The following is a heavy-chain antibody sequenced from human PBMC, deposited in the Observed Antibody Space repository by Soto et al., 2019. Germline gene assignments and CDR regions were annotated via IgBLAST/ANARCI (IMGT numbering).Heavy chain of an antibody. CDR3: ARDLERHYDFWSGYYTASGFYYYYGMDV. Sequence: GGSLRLSRVASGFIFTDYAMSWVRQGPGKGLEWVAGISFSGHNTNYADSVKGRFITSRDNSKNTLYLQMNSLRAEDTAVYYCARDLERHYDFWSGYYTASGFYYYYGMDVWGQGTTVTVSS. V-gene: IGHV3-23*01. CDR2: ISFSGHNT. J-gene: IGHJ6*02. CDR1: GFIFTDYA. D-gene: IGHD3-3*01.